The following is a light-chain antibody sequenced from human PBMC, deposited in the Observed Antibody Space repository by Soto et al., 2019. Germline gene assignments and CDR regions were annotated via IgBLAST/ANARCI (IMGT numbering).Light chain of an antibody. V-gene: IGKV1-9*01. J-gene: IGKJ1*01. CDR2: AAS. Sequence: IQLTQSPSSLSASVGDRATITCRASQGMSSYLAWYQQKPGKAPKVLLSAASTLQSGVPTRFSGSGSETDFTLTISSLQTEDFADSYCQQLNSFPWTFGEGTKVEIK. CDR3: QQLNSFPWT. CDR1: QGMSSY.